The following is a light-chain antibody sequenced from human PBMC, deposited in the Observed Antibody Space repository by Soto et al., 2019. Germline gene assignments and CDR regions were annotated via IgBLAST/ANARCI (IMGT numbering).Light chain of an antibody. CDR1: SSDVGSYNL. J-gene: IGLJ1*01. CDR2: EGS. V-gene: IGLV2-23*01. Sequence: QSALTQPASVSGSPGQSITISCTGTSSDVGSYNLVSWYQHHPGKAPKLMIYEGSKRPSGVSTRFSGSKSGNTATLTISGLQAEDESDYYCCSYAGSSTFYVFGTGTKLTVL. CDR3: CSYAGSSTFYV.